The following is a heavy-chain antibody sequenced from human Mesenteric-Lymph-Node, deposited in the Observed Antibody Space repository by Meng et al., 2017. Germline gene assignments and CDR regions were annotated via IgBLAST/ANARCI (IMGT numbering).Heavy chain of an antibody. D-gene: IGHD6-6*01. V-gene: IGHV2-5*02. CDR3: ARAAARPSDWFDP. Sequence: ITLKESVPTLVKPTQTLTLTCTFSGFSLSTSGVGVGWIRQPPGKALECLAIIYGDDEKRYSPSLESRLTVTKDTSKNQVVLTMTNMVPVDTATYYCARAAARPSDWFDPWGQGTLVTVSS. J-gene: IGHJ5*02. CDR2: IYGDDEK. CDR1: GFSLSTSGVG.